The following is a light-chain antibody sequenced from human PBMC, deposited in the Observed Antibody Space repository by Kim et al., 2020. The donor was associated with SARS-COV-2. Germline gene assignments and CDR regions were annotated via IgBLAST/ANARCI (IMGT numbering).Light chain of an antibody. CDR1: QGVSSY. V-gene: IGKV3D-11*01. Sequence: EIVLTQSPATLSLSPGERATLSCRASQGVSSYLAWYQQKPGQAPRLLIYDASNRATGIPARFSGSGPGTDFTLTISSLEPEDFAVYYCQQRSNWPLPFGGGTKVDIK. J-gene: IGKJ4*01. CDR3: QQRSNWPLP. CDR2: DAS.